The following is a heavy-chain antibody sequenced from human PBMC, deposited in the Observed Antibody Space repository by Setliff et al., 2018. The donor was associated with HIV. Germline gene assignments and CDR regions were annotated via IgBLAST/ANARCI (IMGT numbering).Heavy chain of an antibody. CDR3: AKDMSTDWYTVSGFDL. V-gene: IGHV3-9*01. D-gene: IGHD3-9*01. Sequence: GGSLRLSCAASGLIFSNYALTWVRQAPGKGLEWVSGISWSSGSIDSADSVKGRFTISRDNAKNSLYLQMNSLRPEDTALYYCAKDMSTDWYTVSGFDLWGQGTLVTVSS. CDR2: ISWSSGSI. J-gene: IGHJ5*02. CDR1: GLIFSNYA.